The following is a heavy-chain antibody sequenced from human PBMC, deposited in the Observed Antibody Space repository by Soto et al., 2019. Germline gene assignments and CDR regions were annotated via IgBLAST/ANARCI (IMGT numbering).Heavy chain of an antibody. D-gene: IGHD6-13*01. CDR2: IYYSGST. J-gene: IGHJ4*02. V-gene: IGHV4-31*03. CDR1: GGSISSGGYY. Sequence: QVQLQESGPGLVKPSQTLSLTCTVSGGSISSGGYYWSWIRQHPGKGLEWIGYIYYSGSTYYNPSLKRRVTISVDTSKNQFSLKLSSVTAADTAVYYCARTAAAGTEFDYWGQGTLVTVSS. CDR3: ARTAAAGTEFDY.